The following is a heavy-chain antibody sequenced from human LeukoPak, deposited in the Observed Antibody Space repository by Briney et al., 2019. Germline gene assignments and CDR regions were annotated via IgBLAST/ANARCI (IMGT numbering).Heavy chain of an antibody. V-gene: IGHV4-34*01. D-gene: IGHD3-22*01. CDR2: INHSGST. CDR3: VGKGSYYYESSGYLLEYYFDY. CDR1: GGSFSGYY. Sequence: SDTLSLTCAVYGGSFSGYYWSWIRQPPGKGLEWIGEINHSGSTNYNPSLQSRVTISVDTTKNQFSLQLSSVLAADTAVYYCVGKGSYYYESSGYLLEYYFDYWGQETLVTVCS. J-gene: IGHJ4*02.